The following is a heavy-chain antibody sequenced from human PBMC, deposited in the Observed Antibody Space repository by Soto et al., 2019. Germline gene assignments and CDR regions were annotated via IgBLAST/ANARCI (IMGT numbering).Heavy chain of an antibody. V-gene: IGHV7-4-1*01. Sequence: QVQLVQSGSELKKPGASVKVSCKASGYTFTSYAMNWVRQAPGQGLEWMGWINTNTGNPTYAQGFTGRFVFSLDTSXSXXYPQICSLKAADTAVYYCAREPLAAAGTEYDAFDIWGQGTMVTVSS. CDR3: AREPLAAAGTEYDAFDI. D-gene: IGHD6-13*01. CDR2: INTNTGNP. CDR1: GYTFTSYA. J-gene: IGHJ3*02.